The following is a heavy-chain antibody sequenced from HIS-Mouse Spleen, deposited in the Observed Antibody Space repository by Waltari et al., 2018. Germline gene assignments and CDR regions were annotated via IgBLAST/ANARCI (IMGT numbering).Heavy chain of an antibody. CDR3: AKTNLGYSSGWNYFDY. J-gene: IGHJ4*02. V-gene: IGHV3-7*01. D-gene: IGHD6-19*01. CDR2: KKQDGSEK. CDR1: GFTFSSYW. Sequence: EVQLVESGGGLVQPGGSLRLSCAASGFTFSSYWMSWVRQAPGEGLGWVANKKQDGSEKYYVDSVKGRFTISRDNAKNSLYLQMNSLRAEDTAVYYCAKTNLGYSSGWNYFDYWGQGTLVTVSS.